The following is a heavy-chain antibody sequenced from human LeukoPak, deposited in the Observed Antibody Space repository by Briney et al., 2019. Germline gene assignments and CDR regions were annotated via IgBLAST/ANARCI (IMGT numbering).Heavy chain of an antibody. Sequence: GGSLRLSCAASGFTFSSYAMHWVRQAPGKGLEWVAVISYDGSNKYYADSVKGRFTISRDNSKNTLYLQMNSLRAEDTAVYYCARELYYYGSGSSPHYWGQGTLVTVSS. CDR2: ISYDGSNK. CDR3: ARELYYYGSGSSPHY. J-gene: IGHJ4*02. CDR1: GFTFSSYA. D-gene: IGHD3-10*01. V-gene: IGHV3-30-3*01.